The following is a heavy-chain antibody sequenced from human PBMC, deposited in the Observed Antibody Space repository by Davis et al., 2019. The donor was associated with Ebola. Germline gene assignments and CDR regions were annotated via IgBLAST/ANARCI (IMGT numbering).Heavy chain of an antibody. CDR2: TYYNSKWYN. V-gene: IGHV6-1*01. CDR1: GDSVSSGG. CDR3: TRGWLQGGMDV. D-gene: IGHD5-18*01. J-gene: IGHJ6*02. Sequence: LRLSCAISGDSVSSGGWNWIRQSPSRGLEWLGRTYYNSKWYNDYAVSVKSRITINPDTSKNQFSLQLNSVTPEDTALYYCTRGWLQGGMDVWGEGTTVTV.